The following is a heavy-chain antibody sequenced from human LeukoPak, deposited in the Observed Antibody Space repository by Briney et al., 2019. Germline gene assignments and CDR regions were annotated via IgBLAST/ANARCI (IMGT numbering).Heavy chain of an antibody. CDR1: GGSISSYY. Sequence: SQTLSLTCTVSGGSISSYYWSWIRQPAGKGLEWIGRIYNSGSTNYNPSLKSRVTISVDTAENQFSLKLSSVTAADTAVYYCARGHGSGSYYEYWGQGTLVTVSS. D-gene: IGHD3-10*01. V-gene: IGHV4-4*07. J-gene: IGHJ4*02. CDR3: ARGHGSGSYYEY. CDR2: IYNSGST.